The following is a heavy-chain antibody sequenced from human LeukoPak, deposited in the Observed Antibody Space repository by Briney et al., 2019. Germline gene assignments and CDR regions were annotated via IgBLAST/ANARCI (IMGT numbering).Heavy chain of an antibody. CDR2: ISSSSSYI. CDR1: GFTFSSYS. J-gene: IGHJ3*02. CDR3: ARDPYYDSSGYYSLGAFDI. D-gene: IGHD3-22*01. V-gene: IGHV3-21*01. Sequence: GGSLRLSCAASGFTFSSYSMNWVRRAPGKGLEWVSSISSSSSYIYYADSVKGRFTISRDNAKNSLYLQMNSLRAEDTAVYYCARDPYYDSSGYYSLGAFDIWGQGTMVTVSS.